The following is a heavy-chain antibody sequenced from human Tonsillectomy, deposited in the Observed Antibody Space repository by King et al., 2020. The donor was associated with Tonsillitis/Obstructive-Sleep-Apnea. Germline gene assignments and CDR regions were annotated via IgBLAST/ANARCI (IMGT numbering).Heavy chain of an antibody. J-gene: IGHJ4*02. CDR1: GGSIRSSSNY. D-gene: IGHD2-21*01. V-gene: IGHV4-39*01. CDR2: IYYSGST. CDR3: ARHDGPYCGGDCYFGTHY. Sequence: PLQESGPGLVKPSETLSLTCIVSGGSIRSSSNYWGWIRQPPGKGLEWIGSIYYSGSTYYKPSLKSRVTISVDTSKNQFSLKLSSVTAADTAMYYCARHDGPYCGGDCYFGTHYWGQGTLVTVSS.